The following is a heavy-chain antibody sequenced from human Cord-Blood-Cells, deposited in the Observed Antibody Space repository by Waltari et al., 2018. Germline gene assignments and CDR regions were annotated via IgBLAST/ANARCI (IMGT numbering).Heavy chain of an antibody. D-gene: IGHD3-22*01. CDR2: INHSGST. V-gene: IGHV4-34*01. J-gene: IGHJ4*02. CDR3: ARRAFYYYDSSGYYY. CDR1: GGSFSGYY. Sequence: QVQLQQWGAGLLKPSEPLSLTCAVYGGSFSGYYWSWIRQPPGKGLEWIGEINHSGSTNYNPSLKSRVTISVDTSKNQFSLKLSSVTAADTAVYYCARRAFYYYDSSGYYYWGQGTLVTVSS.